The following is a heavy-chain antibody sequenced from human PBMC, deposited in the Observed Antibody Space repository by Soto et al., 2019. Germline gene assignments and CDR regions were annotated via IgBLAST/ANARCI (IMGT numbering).Heavy chain of an antibody. J-gene: IGHJ4*02. Sequence: SETLSLTFTVSGGSISSGGYYWSWIRQHPVKGLEWIGYIYYSGSTYYNPSLKSRVTISVDTSKNQFSLKLSSVTAADTAVYYCARVSGYDSYYFDYWAQGTLVTVSS. CDR3: ARVSGYDSYYFDY. D-gene: IGHD5-12*01. CDR1: GGSISSGGYY. V-gene: IGHV4-31*03. CDR2: IYYSGST.